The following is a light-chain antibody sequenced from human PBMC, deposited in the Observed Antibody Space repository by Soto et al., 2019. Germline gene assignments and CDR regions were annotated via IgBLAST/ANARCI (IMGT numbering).Light chain of an antibody. Sequence: QSALTQPASVSGSPGQSITISCTGTSSDIGSYSIVSWFQQHPGKAPKLMISEVSKRPSGVSNRFSGSKSGYTASLTISGLQAEDEADYYCCSYAGSNTLVFGTGTKVTVL. CDR1: SSDIGSYSI. V-gene: IGLV2-23*02. CDR3: CSYAGSNTLV. CDR2: EVS. J-gene: IGLJ1*01.